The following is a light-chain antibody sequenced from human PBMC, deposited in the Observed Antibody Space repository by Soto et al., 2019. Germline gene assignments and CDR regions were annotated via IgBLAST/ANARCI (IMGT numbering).Light chain of an antibody. CDR3: QQSYSTPWT. CDR2: AAS. J-gene: IGKJ1*01. CDR1: QSISSH. V-gene: IGKV1-39*01. Sequence: DLQMTQSPSSLSASVGDRVTITCRTSQSISSHLNWYQQKPGKAPTLLVFAASSLQSGVPSRFSGSGSGTDFTLTISSLQPEDFATYYCQQSYSTPWTFGQGIKVEIK.